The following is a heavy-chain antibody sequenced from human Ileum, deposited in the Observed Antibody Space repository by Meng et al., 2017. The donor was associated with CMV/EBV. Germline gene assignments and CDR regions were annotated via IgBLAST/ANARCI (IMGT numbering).Heavy chain of an antibody. CDR3: ARTDCSTTSCYPYWFDP. V-gene: IGHV1-2*02. CDR1: GYTFTGHY. J-gene: IGHJ5*02. Sequence: ASVKVSCKASGYTFTGHYIHWVRQAPGQGPEWMGWINPNSGGTNYAQKFQGRVTMTRDTSISTAYMELSRLKSDDTAVDYCARTDCSTTSCYPYWFDPWGQGTLVTVSS. D-gene: IGHD2-2*01. CDR2: INPNSGGT.